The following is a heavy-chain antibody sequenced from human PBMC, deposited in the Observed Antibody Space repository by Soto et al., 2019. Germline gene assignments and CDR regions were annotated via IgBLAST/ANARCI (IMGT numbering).Heavy chain of an antibody. J-gene: IGHJ5*02. V-gene: IGHV3-21*01. CDR2: ISSSSSYI. CDR3: ARGIGNNWNYVWFDP. D-gene: IGHD1-7*01. Sequence: GGSLRLSCAASGFTFSSYSMNWVRQAPGKGLEWVSSISSSSSYIYYADSVKGRFTISRDNAKNSLYLQMNSLRAEDTAVYYCARGIGNNWNYVWFDPWGQGTLVTVSS. CDR1: GFTFSSYS.